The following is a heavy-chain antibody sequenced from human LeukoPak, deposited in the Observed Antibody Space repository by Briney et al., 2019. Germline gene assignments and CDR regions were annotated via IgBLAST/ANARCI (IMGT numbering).Heavy chain of an antibody. CDR3: ARVGRQPGQPFDY. J-gene: IGHJ4*02. CDR2: IGSSSTYI. D-gene: IGHD6-13*01. V-gene: IGHV3-21*01. Sequence: GGSLRLSCAASGFTFSSYSMNWVREAPGKGLEWVSSIGSSSTYIYYADSVKGRFIISRDNAKNSLFLQMNSLRAEDTAVYYCARVGRQPGQPFDYWGQGTLVTVSS. CDR1: GFTFSSYS.